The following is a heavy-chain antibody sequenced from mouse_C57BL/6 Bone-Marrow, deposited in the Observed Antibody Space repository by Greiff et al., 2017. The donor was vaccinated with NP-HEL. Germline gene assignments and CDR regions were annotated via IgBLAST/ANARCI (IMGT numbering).Heavy chain of an antibody. CDR1: GYTFTDYY. Sequence: EVQLQQSGPVLVKPGASVKMSCKASGYTFTDYYMNWVKQSHGKSLEWIGVINPYNGGTSYNQKLKGKATLTVDKSSSTAYMELNSVTSEDSAVYYCARPSAQALFDYWGQGTTLTVSS. CDR3: ARPSAQALFDY. V-gene: IGHV1-19*01. CDR2: INPYNGGT. J-gene: IGHJ2*01. D-gene: IGHD3-2*02.